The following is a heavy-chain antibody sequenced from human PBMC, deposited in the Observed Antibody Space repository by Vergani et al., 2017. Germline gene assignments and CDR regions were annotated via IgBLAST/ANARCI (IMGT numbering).Heavy chain of an antibody. CDR3: ARRSGIVXDIFSGTQYFFDF. Sequence: QVQLQESGPGLVKPSETLSLTCAVSGFSIDNGYYWDWIRQPPGKGLEWIGSIYRTGRTHFNPSLKSRVTISVDTSNNHFSLRLNSLTAADTAVYYFARRSGIVXDIFSGTQYFFDFWGKGTLVTVSS. D-gene: IGHD3-9*01. J-gene: IGHJ4*02. CDR1: GFSIDNGYY. CDR2: IYRTGRT. V-gene: IGHV4-38-2*01.